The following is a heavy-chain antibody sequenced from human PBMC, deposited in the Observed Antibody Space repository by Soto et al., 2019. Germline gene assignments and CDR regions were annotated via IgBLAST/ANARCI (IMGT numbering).Heavy chain of an antibody. CDR2: MNPNSGNT. CDR1: GYTFTSYD. D-gene: IGHD1-26*01. Sequence: GASVKVSCKASGYTFTSYDINWVRQATGQGLEWMGWMNPNSGNTGYAQKFQGRVTMTRNTSISTAYMELSSLRSEDTAMYFCAGGGAGSGPFTWEHPDHWRQGTLVTVS. V-gene: IGHV1-8*01. J-gene: IGHJ4*02. CDR3: AGGGAGSGPFTWEHPDH.